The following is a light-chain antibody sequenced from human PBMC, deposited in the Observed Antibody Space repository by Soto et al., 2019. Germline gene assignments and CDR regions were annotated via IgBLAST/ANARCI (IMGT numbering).Light chain of an antibody. CDR1: SSDVGAYNY. CDR3: SSYRNSATLV. CDR2: DVS. V-gene: IGLV2-14*01. J-gene: IGLJ1*01. Sequence: VLTQPASVSGSPGQSITLSCTGTSSDVGAYNYVSWYQQHPGKAPKLMIYDVSNRPSGVSNRFSGSKSGNTASLTISGLQGEDEADYYCSSYRNSATLVFGTGTKVTVL.